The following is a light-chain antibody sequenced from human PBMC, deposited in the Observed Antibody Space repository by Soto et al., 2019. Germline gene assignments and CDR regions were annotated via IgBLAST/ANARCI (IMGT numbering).Light chain of an antibody. Sequence: EIVWTQSPGTLSLSPGERATLSCRASQSVDSSYLAWYHQRPGQAPRLLIYGASSRATGIPDRFSGSGSGTDFTLTISRLEPEDFAVYYCQRDDNSSWTFGPGTKVDIK. CDR3: QRDDNSSWT. V-gene: IGKV3-20*01. CDR2: GAS. CDR1: QSVDSSY. J-gene: IGKJ1*01.